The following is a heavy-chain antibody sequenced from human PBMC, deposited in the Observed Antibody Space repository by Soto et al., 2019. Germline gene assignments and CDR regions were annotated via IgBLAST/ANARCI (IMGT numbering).Heavy chain of an antibody. CDR3: AKARLGYYGSYMFYYGMDV. CDR2: ISGSGGST. Sequence: GSLSLSCAASGFTFSSYAMSWVRQAPGKGLEWVSAISGSGGSTYYADSVKGRFTISRDNSKNTLYLQMNSLRAEDTAVYYCAKARLGYYGSYMFYYGMDVWGQGTTGTV. V-gene: IGHV3-23*01. J-gene: IGHJ6*02. CDR1: GFTFSSYA. D-gene: IGHD3-10*01.